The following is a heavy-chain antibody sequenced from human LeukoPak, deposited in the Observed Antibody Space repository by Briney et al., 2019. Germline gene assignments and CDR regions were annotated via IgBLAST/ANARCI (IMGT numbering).Heavy chain of an antibody. Sequence: GGSLRLSCSASGLNFRTYWMSWVRQTTEKGLEFVANIDQGGSVRNYMDSLKGRCTVSRDNAKKSLYLEINSLRADDTAVYYCARDPESSSFDLWGRGALVTVSS. CDR3: ARDPESSSFDL. CDR1: GLNFRTYW. V-gene: IGHV3-7*01. D-gene: IGHD6-13*01. CDR2: IDQGGSVR. J-gene: IGHJ4*02.